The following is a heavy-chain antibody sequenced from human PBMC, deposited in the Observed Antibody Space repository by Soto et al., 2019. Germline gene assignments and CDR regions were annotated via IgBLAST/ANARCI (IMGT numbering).Heavy chain of an antibody. CDR3: ARVPYYYDSSAYYYYYYGMDV. D-gene: IGHD3-22*01. CDR1: GGSISSYY. V-gene: IGHV4-59*01. J-gene: IGHJ6*02. Sequence: SETLSLTCTVSGGSISSYYWSWIRQPPGKGLEWIGYIYYSGSTTYNPSLKSRVTISVDTSKNQFTLKLSSVTAADTAVYYCARVPYYYDSSAYYYYYYGMDVWGQGATVTVSS. CDR2: IYYSGST.